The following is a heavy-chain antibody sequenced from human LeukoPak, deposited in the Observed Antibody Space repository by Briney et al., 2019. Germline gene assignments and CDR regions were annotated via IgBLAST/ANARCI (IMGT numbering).Heavy chain of an antibody. CDR3: ASPGNQLPPLGYYGMDV. Sequence: GESLKISCKGSGYSFTSYWISWVRQMPGKGLEWMGRIYPSDSYTNYSPSFQGHVTISADKSISTAYLQWSSLKASDTAMYYCASPGNQLPPLGYYGMDVWGKGTTVTVSS. CDR2: IYPSDSYT. J-gene: IGHJ6*04. V-gene: IGHV5-10-1*01. D-gene: IGHD2-2*01. CDR1: GYSFTSYW.